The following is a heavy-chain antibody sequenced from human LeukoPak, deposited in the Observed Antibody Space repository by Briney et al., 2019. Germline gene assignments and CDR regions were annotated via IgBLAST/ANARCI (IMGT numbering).Heavy chain of an antibody. J-gene: IGHJ4*02. CDR2: ISGSGGST. CDR1: GFTFSSYA. D-gene: IGHD4-11*01. Sequence: GGSLRLSCGTFGFTFSSYAMSWVRQAPGKGLEWVSAISGSGGSTYYADSVKGRFTISRDNSKNTLYLQMNSLRAEDTAVYYCARSVPDYTRFDFWGQGALVTVSS. CDR3: ARSVPDYTRFDF. V-gene: IGHV3-23*01.